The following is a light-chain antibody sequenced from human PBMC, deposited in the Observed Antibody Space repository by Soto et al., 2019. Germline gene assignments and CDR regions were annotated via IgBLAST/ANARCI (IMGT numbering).Light chain of an antibody. Sequence: QSVLAQPASVSGSPGQSITISCTGTSSDIGNYNLVSWYQQYPGKAPKLLIYDVSNRPSGVSIRFSGSKSGNTASLTIFGLQAEDEADYYCSSYRSGSTLYVFGTGTKVTVL. CDR2: DVS. CDR1: SSDIGNYNL. J-gene: IGLJ1*01. V-gene: IGLV2-14*02. CDR3: SSYRSGSTLYV.